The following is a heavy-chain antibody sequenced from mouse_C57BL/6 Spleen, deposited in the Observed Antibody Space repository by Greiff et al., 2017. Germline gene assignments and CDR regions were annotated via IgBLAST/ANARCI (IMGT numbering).Heavy chain of an antibody. J-gene: IGHJ3*01. CDR3: ARELLRYLAWFAY. Sequence: EVQRVESGGGLVKPGGSLKLSCAASGFTFSDYGMHWVRQAPEKGLEWVAYISSGSSTIYYADTVKGRFTISRDNAKNTLFLQMTSLRSEDTAMYYCARELLRYLAWFAYWGQGTLVTVSA. CDR1: GFTFSDYG. D-gene: IGHD1-1*01. CDR2: ISSGSSTI. V-gene: IGHV5-17*01.